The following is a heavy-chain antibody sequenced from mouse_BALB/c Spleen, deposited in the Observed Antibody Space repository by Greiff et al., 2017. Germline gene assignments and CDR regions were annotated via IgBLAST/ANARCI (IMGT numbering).Heavy chain of an antibody. CDR3: ARLYFDY. CDR1: GFIFSSFG. J-gene: IGHJ2*01. V-gene: IGHV5-17*02. Sequence: DVMLVESGGGLVQPGGSRKLSCAASGFIFSSFGMHWVRQAPEKGLEWVAYISSGSSTIYYADTVKGRFTISRDNPKNTLFLQMTSLRSEDTAMYYCARLYFDYWGQGTTLTVSS. CDR2: ISSGSSTI.